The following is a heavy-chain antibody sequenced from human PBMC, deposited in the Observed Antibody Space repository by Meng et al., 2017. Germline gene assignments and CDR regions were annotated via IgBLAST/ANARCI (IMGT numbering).Heavy chain of an antibody. CDR1: GGSVSSGSYY. CDR2: IYYSGST. Sequence: GRRQESGPGLGRPSAPLSLTCTASGGSVSSGSYYWSWIRQPPGKGLEWIGYIYYSGSTNYNPSLKSRVTISVDTSKNQFSLKLSSVTAADTAVYYCARDGATTVTTGWFDPWGQGTLVTVSS. CDR3: ARDGATTVTTGWFDP. V-gene: IGHV4-61*01. J-gene: IGHJ5*02. D-gene: IGHD4-17*01.